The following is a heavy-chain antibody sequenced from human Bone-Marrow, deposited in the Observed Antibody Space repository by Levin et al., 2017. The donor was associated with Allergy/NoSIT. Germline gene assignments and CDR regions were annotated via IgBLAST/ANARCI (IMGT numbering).Heavy chain of an antibody. CDR2: IHHTAGT. Sequence: SESLSLTCVVSGGSIRSTNWWSWVRQPPGKGLEWIGEIHHTAGTNYKSSLKSRVTMSMDESKNEFSLDLRSVTAADTAVYYCARDAYSGDIGAYWGQGTLVTVSS. CDR3: ARDAYSGDIGAY. V-gene: IGHV4-4*02. J-gene: IGHJ4*02. CDR1: GGSIRSTNW. D-gene: IGHD2-15*01.